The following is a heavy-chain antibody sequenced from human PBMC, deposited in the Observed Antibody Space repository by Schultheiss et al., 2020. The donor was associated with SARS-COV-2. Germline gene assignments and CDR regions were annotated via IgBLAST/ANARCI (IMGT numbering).Heavy chain of an antibody. J-gene: IGHJ4*02. V-gene: IGHV4-34*01. D-gene: IGHD6-19*01. CDR2: INHSGST. CDR1: GGSFSGYY. CDR3: ARGGVAGTNFDY. Sequence: SETLSLTCAVYGGSFSGYYWSWIRQPSGKGLEWIGEINHSGSTNYNPSLKSRVTISVDTSKNQFSLKLSSVTAADTAVYYCARGGVAGTNFDYWGQGTLVTVSS.